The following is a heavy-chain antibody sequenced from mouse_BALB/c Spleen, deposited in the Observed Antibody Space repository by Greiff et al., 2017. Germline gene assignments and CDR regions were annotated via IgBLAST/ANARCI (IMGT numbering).Heavy chain of an antibody. CDR1: GDSITSGY. J-gene: IGHJ3*01. Sequence: EVKLQESGPSLVKPSQTLSLTCSVTGDSITSGYWNWIRKFPGNKLEYMGYISYSGSTYYNPSLKSRISITRDTSKNQYYLQLNSVTTEDTATYYCARYKGLTSPFAYWGQGTLVTVSA. D-gene: IGHD3-3*01. CDR3: ARYKGLTSPFAY. V-gene: IGHV3-8*02. CDR2: ISYSGST.